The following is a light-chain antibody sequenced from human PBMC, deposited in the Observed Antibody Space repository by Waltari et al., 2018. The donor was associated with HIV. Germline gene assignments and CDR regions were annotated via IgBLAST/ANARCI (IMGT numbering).Light chain of an antibody. Sequence: QSALPQPPSASGSPGQSVTLSCTRPSRAVGGSNSVSWFQHHPGKAPKLLMYEVTQRPSGVPDRFACSKSGNTAALTVSGLQAEDEADYYCSLYAGSNNLVFGGGTKLTVL. J-gene: IGLJ2*01. V-gene: IGLV2-8*01. CDR2: EVT. CDR1: SRAVGGSNS. CDR3: SLYAGSNNLV.